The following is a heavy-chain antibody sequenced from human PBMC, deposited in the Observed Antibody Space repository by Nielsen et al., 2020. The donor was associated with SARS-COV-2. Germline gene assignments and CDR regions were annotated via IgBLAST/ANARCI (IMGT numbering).Heavy chain of an antibody. D-gene: IGHD3-10*01. Sequence: GESLKISCAASGFTFSSYAMSWVRQAPGKGLEWVGRIKSKNDGGTTDYAAPVKGRFTISRDDSENTLYLQMNSLKTEDTAVYYCTTTRRFGELGYWGQGTLVTVSS. CDR2: IKSKNDGGTT. J-gene: IGHJ4*02. CDR3: TTTRRFGELGY. V-gene: IGHV3-15*01. CDR1: GFTFSSYA.